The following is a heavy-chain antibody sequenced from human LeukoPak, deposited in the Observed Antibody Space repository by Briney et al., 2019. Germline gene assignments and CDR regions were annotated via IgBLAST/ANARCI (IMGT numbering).Heavy chain of an antibody. CDR3: ARNPSDILTGYYYGWFDP. D-gene: IGHD3-9*01. CDR2: ITSDSRYR. V-gene: IGHV3-21*04. Sequence: GGSLSLSCEASGFSFSTYNMNWVRQAPGKGLEWISSITSDSRYRYYADSVKGRFTISRDNAKNSLYLQMNSLRAEDTAVYYCARNPSDILTGYYYGWFDPWGQGTLVTVSS. J-gene: IGHJ5*02. CDR1: GFSFSTYN.